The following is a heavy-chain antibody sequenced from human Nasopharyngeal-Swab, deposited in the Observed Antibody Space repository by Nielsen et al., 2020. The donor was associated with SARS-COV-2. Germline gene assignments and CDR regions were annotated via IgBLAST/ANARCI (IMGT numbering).Heavy chain of an antibody. Sequence: GGSLRLSCAASGFTFSSYSMNWVRQAPGMGLEWVSSISSSSSYIYYADSVKGRFTISRDNAKNSLYLQMNSLRAEDTAVYYCARDLRSGWNWFDPWGQGTLVTVSS. V-gene: IGHV3-21*01. CDR2: ISSSSSYI. CDR3: ARDLRSGWNWFDP. D-gene: IGHD6-19*01. J-gene: IGHJ5*02. CDR1: GFTFSSYS.